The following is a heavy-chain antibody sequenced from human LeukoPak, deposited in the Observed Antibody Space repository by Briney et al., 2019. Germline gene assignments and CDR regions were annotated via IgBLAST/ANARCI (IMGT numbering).Heavy chain of an antibody. Sequence: GGSLRLSCAASGFTFSSYSVNWVRQAPGKGLEWVSYISSSSTIYYADSVKGRFTISRDNAKNSLYLQMNSLRDEDTAVYYCARDHVEEGVDYWGQGTLVTVSS. CDR2: ISSSSTI. V-gene: IGHV3-48*02. CDR3: ARDHVEEGVDY. CDR1: GFTFSSYS. J-gene: IGHJ4*02.